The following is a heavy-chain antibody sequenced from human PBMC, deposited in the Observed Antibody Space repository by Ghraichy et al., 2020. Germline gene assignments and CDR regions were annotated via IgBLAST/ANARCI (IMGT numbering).Heavy chain of an antibody. CDR1: GYTFTSYG. Sequence: ASVKVSCKASGYTFTSYGVSWVRQAPGQGLEWMGWISAYNGNTNYVQKLQGRVTMTTDTSTSTAYMELRSLRSDDTAVYYCARVYINGWHRGLFDYWGQGTLVTVSS. V-gene: IGHV1-18*01. J-gene: IGHJ4*02. D-gene: IGHD6-19*01. CDR3: ARVYINGWHRGLFDY. CDR2: ISAYNGNT.